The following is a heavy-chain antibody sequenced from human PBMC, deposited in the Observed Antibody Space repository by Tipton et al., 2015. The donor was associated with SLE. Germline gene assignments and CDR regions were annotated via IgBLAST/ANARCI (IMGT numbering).Heavy chain of an antibody. D-gene: IGHD3-10*01. J-gene: IGHJ4*02. CDR2: IYYSGST. CDR1: GGSISSSSYY. Sequence: TLSLTCTVSGGSISSSSYYWGWIRQPPGKGLEWIGSIYYSGSTYYNPSLKSRFTISVDTSMNQFSLRLSSVTAADSAVYYCARYELWFGNYYWGQGTLVSVSS. CDR3: ARYELWFGNYY. V-gene: IGHV4-39*01.